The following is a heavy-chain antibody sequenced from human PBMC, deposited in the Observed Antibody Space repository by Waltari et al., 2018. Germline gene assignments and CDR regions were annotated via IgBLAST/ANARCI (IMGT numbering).Heavy chain of an antibody. Sequence: EVQLVESGGGLVQPGGSLRLSCAASGFTFSRFWMSWVRQAPGTGLRWVANIYQDGTLTNYVDSVKGRFTTSRDNARNSLYLQMNSLRVDDTAVYYCVRDDDGGMGAVWGQGTTVTVSS. CDR3: VRDDDGGMGAV. CDR1: GFTFSRFW. CDR2: IYQDGTLT. V-gene: IGHV3-7*01. D-gene: IGHD3-16*01. J-gene: IGHJ6*02.